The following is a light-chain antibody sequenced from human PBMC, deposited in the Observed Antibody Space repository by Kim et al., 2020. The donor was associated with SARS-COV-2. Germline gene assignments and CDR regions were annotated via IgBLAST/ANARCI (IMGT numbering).Light chain of an antibody. CDR1: GADVGRYTN. CDR3: SSYTSSSTLLYV. CDR2: DVS. J-gene: IGLJ1*01. Sequence: TTTPCTANGADVGRYTNVSWYHHHPAKAATLILYDVSNRPSGVSNRFSAAKSGNTASPTISGLQAADEADYYCSSYTSSSTLLYVFGTGTKVTVL. V-gene: IGLV2-14*03.